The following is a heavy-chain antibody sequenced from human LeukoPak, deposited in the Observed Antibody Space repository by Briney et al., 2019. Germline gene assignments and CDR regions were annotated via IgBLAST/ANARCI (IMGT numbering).Heavy chain of an antibody. D-gene: IGHD3-3*01. CDR1: GGSISSSSYY. CDR2: IYYGGST. J-gene: IGHJ6*03. Sequence: SETLSLTCTVSGGSISSSSYYWGWIRQPPGKGLEWIGSIYYGGSTYYNPSLKSRVTISVDTSKNQFSLKLSSVTAADTAVYYCAREYDFWSGYYRVPNYYYYYMDVWGKGTTVTVSS. V-gene: IGHV4-39*07. CDR3: AREYDFWSGYYRVPNYYYYYMDV.